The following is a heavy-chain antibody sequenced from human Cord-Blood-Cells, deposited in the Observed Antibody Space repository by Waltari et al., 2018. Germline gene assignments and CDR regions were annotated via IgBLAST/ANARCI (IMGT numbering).Heavy chain of an antibody. CDR3: ASLDRFNVATIIDHGAFAV. Sequence: QLQLQESGPGLVKPSETLSLTCTVSGGSISSSSYYWGWIRQPPGKGLEWIGSIYYSGSTYYNPSLKSRVTISVYTSKNQFSLKLSSVTAADTAVYYCASLDRFNVATIIDHGAFAVWSQRPRVTVS. V-gene: IGHV4-39*01. CDR2: IYYSGST. CDR1: GGSISSSSYY. J-gene: IGHJ3*01. D-gene: IGHD4-4*01.